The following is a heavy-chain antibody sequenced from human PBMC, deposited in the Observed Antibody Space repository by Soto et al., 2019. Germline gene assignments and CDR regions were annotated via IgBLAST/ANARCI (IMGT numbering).Heavy chain of an antibody. D-gene: IGHD3-10*01. J-gene: IGHJ4*02. V-gene: IGHV3-53*01. CDR2: IYSGGST. CDR1: GFTVSSNY. Sequence: GGSLRLSCAASGFTVSSNYMSWVRQAPGKGLEWVSVIYSGGSTYYADSVKGRFTISRDNSKNTLYLQMNSLRAEDTAVYYCARARNSDVREVYYWGQGTLVIGSS. CDR3: ARARNSDVREVYY.